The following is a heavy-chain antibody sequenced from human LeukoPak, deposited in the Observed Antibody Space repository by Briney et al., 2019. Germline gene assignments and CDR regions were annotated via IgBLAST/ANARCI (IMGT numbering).Heavy chain of an antibody. CDR1: GFTFSSYG. V-gene: IGHV3-30*19. Sequence: GGSLRLSCAASGFTFSSYGMHWVRQAPGKGLEWVAVISYDGSNKYYADSVKGRFTISRDNSKNTLYLQMNSLRAEDTAVYYCARSQRRYQLLYWFDPWGQGTLVTVSS. CDR3: ARSQRRYQLLYWFDP. D-gene: IGHD2-2*01. J-gene: IGHJ5*02. CDR2: ISYDGSNK.